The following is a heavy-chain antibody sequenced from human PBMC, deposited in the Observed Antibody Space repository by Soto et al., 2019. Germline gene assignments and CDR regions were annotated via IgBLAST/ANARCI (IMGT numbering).Heavy chain of an antibody. CDR1: RFTFSSYA. D-gene: IGHD2-15*01. Sequence: EVQLLESGGGLVQPGGSLRLSCAAGRFTFSSYAKRWVRQAPGKGLEWVSAISGSGGSTYYADSVKGRFTISRDNSKNTLYLQMNSLRAEHTAVYYCAKESGGIGGSFDYWGQGTLVTVSS. J-gene: IGHJ4*02. CDR2: ISGSGGST. V-gene: IGHV3-23*01. CDR3: AKESGGIGGSFDY.